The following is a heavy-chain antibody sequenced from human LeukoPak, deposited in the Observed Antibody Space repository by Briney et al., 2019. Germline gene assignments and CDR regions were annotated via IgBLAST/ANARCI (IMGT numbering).Heavy chain of an antibody. CDR3: ASSPNCSGGSCYRGVGGFDY. J-gene: IGHJ4*02. Sequence: ASVKVSCKASGYTFTGYYMHWVRQAPGQGLEWMGWINPNSGGTNYAQKFQGRVTMTRDTSISTAYMELSRLRSDDTAVYYCASSPNCSGGSCYRGVGGFDYWGQGTLVTVSS. V-gene: IGHV1-2*02. CDR2: INPNSGGT. D-gene: IGHD2-15*01. CDR1: GYTFTGYY.